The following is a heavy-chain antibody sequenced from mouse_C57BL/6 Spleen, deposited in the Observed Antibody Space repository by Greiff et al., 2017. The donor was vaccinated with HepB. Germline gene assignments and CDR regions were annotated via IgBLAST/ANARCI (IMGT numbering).Heavy chain of an antibody. CDR3: VRHHWDYGDFDY. Sequence: EVQGVESGGGLVQPKGSLKLSCAASGFSFNTYAMNWVRQAPGKGLEWVARIRSKSNNYATYYADSVKDRFTISRDDSESMLYLQMNNLKTEDTAMYYCVRHHWDYGDFDYWGQGTTLTVSS. V-gene: IGHV10-1*01. CDR2: IRSKSNNYAT. J-gene: IGHJ2*01. CDR1: GFSFNTYA. D-gene: IGHD2-4*01.